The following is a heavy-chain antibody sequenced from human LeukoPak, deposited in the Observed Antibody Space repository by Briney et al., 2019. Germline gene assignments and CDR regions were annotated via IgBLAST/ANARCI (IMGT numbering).Heavy chain of an antibody. Sequence: GESLKISCKGSGYSFTSYWIGWVRQMPGRGLEWMGIIYPGDSDTRYSPSFQGQVTISADKSISTAYLQWSSLKASDTAMYYCARSITMVRGVPRYFDYWGQGTLVTVSS. CDR2: IYPGDSDT. CDR1: GYSFTSYW. D-gene: IGHD3-10*01. J-gene: IGHJ4*02. CDR3: ARSITMVRGVPRYFDY. V-gene: IGHV5-51*01.